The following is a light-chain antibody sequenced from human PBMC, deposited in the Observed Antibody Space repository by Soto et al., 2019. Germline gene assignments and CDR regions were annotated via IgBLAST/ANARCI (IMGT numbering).Light chain of an antibody. V-gene: IGKV1-5*01. CDR3: QQYNRFSTWT. Sequence: IQMTQSPSTLSASLGDRVTITCRASQSISYYLAWYQKKPGKAPKVLIWNASSLQRGVPSRFSGSGSGTEFTLTISSLLPDDFATYYCQQYNRFSTWTFGQGTKVDIX. CDR2: NAS. J-gene: IGKJ1*01. CDR1: QSISYY.